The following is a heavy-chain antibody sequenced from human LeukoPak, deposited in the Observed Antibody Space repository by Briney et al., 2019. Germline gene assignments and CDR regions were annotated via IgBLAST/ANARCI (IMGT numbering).Heavy chain of an antibody. J-gene: IGHJ4*02. Sequence: PGGSLRLSCAASGFTFSSYWMSWVRQAPGKGLEWVANIKQDGSEKYYVDSVKGRFTISRDNAKNSLYLQMNSLRAEDTAVYYCASHPYYYDSSGYYGYWGQGTLVTVSS. CDR1: GFTFSSYW. V-gene: IGHV3-7*03. CDR3: ASHPYYYDSSGYYGY. D-gene: IGHD3-22*01. CDR2: IKQDGSEK.